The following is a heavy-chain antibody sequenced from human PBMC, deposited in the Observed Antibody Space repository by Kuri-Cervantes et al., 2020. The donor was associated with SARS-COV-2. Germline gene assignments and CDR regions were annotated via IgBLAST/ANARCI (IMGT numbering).Heavy chain of an antibody. CDR3: ARVTGDLGVGAFDI. CDR2: INPNSGGT. D-gene: IGHD7-27*01. CDR1: GYTFTGYY. V-gene: IGHV1-2*02. J-gene: IGHJ3*02. Sequence: ASVKVSCKASGYTFTGYYMHWVRQAPGQGLEWMGWINPNSGGTNYAQKFQGRVTITTDESTSTAYMELSSLRSEDTAVYYCARVTGDLGVGAFDIWGQGTIVTVSS.